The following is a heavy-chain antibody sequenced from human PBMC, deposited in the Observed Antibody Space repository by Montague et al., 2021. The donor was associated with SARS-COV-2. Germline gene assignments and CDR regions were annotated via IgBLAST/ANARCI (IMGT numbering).Heavy chain of an antibody. D-gene: IGHD3/OR15-3a*01. V-gene: IGHV4-31*03. J-gene: IGHJ4*02. Sequence: TLSLTCTLSGDSISSGGYYWSWIRQHPGKGLEWIGYISYSGDTYYTPSLKSRITMSVDTSNNQFSLKLRSVTAADTAVYYCARDSSWTPFDFWGQGTLVTVSS. CDR2: ISYSGDT. CDR1: GDSISSGGYY. CDR3: ARDSSWTPFDF.